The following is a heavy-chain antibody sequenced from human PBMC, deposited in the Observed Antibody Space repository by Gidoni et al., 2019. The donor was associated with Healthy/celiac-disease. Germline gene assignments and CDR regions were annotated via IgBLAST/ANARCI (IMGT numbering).Heavy chain of an antibody. D-gene: IGHD2-21*02. CDR1: GCTFSSYW. CDR3: ARDRGAYCGGDCYTDY. Sequence: EVQLVESGGGLVQPGGSLRLSCAASGCTFSSYWMSWVRQAPGKGLEWVANIKQDGSEKYYVDSVKGRFTISRDNAKNSLYLQMNSLRAEDTAVYYCARDRGAYCGGDCYTDYWGQGTLVTVSS. J-gene: IGHJ4*02. V-gene: IGHV3-7*01. CDR2: IKQDGSEK.